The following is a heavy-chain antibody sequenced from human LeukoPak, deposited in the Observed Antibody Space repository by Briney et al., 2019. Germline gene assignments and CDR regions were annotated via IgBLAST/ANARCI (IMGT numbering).Heavy chain of an antibody. J-gene: IGHJ4*02. CDR3: ARGEVYSYGLYYFDY. Sequence: QPGGSLRLSCAASGFTFSSYEMNWVRQAPGKGLEWVSYISSSGSTIYYADSVKGRFTISRDNSKNTLYLQMNSLRAEDTAVYYCARGEVYSYGLYYFDYWGQGTLVTVSS. D-gene: IGHD5-18*01. CDR2: ISSSGSTI. CDR1: GFTFSSYE. V-gene: IGHV3-48*03.